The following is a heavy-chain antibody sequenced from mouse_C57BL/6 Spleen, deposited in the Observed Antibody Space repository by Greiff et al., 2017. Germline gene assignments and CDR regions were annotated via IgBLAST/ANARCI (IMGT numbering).Heavy chain of an antibody. CDR1: GFSLTSYG. Sequence: VQLQQSGPGLVQPSPSLSITCTVSGFSLTSYGVHWVRQSPGKGLEWLGVIWSGGSTDYNAAFISRLSISKDNSKSQVFFKMNSLQADDTAIYYCARREGYYDYDEGFAYWGQGTLVTVSA. J-gene: IGHJ3*01. D-gene: IGHD2-4*01. CDR2: IWSGGST. V-gene: IGHV2-2*01. CDR3: ARREGYYDYDEGFAY.